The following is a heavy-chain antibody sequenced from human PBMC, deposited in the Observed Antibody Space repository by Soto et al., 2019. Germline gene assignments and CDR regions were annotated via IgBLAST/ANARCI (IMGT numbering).Heavy chain of an antibody. CDR2: ISYDRSNK. J-gene: IGHJ6*02. V-gene: IGHV3-30-3*01. CDR3: QRDRADSHWRFACYDYGMDL. D-gene: IGHD2-21*02. Sequence: SGGSLRLSCAASGFTFSSYARHWLRQAPGKGLGWVAVISYDRSNKYYADCVSCRFTISSVNSNNTLYLQMNSLRAEDTAVYYCQRDRADSHWRFACYDYGMDLWGQGTTVTVSS. CDR1: GFTFSSYA.